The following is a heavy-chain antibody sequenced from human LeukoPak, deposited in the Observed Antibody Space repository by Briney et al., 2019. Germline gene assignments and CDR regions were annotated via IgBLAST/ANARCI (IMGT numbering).Heavy chain of an antibody. Sequence: SETLSLTCTVSGASISSHYWSWIRQPPGKGLEWIGYIFYTGSTKYNPALKSRVTISVDRSKNQFSLKLSSVTAADTAVYFCARSTRSSALRTWGRGILVSVSS. CDR2: IFYTGST. CDR3: ARSTRSSALRT. J-gene: IGHJ4*02. CDR1: GASISSHY. V-gene: IGHV4-59*11. D-gene: IGHD2-15*01.